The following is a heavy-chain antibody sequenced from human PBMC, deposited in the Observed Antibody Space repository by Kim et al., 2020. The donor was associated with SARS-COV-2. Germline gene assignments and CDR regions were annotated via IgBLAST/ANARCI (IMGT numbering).Heavy chain of an antibody. Sequence: GNTGYATKFQGRVTMTRSTSRSTAYMERSSLRSEDTAVYYCARAPYGMDVWGQGTTVTVSS. V-gene: IGHV1-8*01. CDR2: GNT. J-gene: IGHJ6*02. CDR3: ARAPYGMDV.